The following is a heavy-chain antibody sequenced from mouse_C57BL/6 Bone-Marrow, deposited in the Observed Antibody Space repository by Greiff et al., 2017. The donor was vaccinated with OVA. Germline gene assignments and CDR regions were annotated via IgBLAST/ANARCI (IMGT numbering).Heavy chain of an antibody. CDR1: GYTFTSYW. V-gene: IGHV1-55*01. D-gene: IGHD1-1*01. CDR3: ARKTYYGRRDYAMDY. Sequence: QVHVKQPGAELVKPGASVKMSCKASGYTFTSYWITWVKQRPGQGLEWIGDIYPGSGSTNYNEKFKSKATLTVDTSSSTAYMQLSSLTSEDSAVYYCARKTYYGRRDYAMDYWGQGTSVTVSS. CDR2: IYPGSGST. J-gene: IGHJ4*01.